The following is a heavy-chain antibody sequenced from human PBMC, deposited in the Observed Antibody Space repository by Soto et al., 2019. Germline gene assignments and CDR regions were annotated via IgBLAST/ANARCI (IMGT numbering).Heavy chain of an antibody. CDR2: LYYGRSA. CDR1: GDSISTYY. J-gene: IGHJ4*02. Sequence: QVQLQESGPGLVKPSETLSLTCAVSGDSISTYYCVWIRQPPRKGLESIGYLYYGRSANYNPSLKSRVTLSVDTSTNQCSLTLSSMTAADTAVYYCALRSMAVVPEYWGQGTLVTVSS. CDR3: ALRSMAVVPEY. V-gene: IGHV4-59*01. D-gene: IGHD3-22*01.